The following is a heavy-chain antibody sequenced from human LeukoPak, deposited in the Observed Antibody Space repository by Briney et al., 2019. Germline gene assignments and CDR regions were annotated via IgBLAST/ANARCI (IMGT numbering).Heavy chain of an antibody. Sequence: SETLSLTCTVSGGSISSYYWSWIRQPPGKGLEWIGYIYYSGSTNYNPSLKSRVTISVDTSKNQFSLKLSSVTAADTAVYYCARVREGYSYGYRAAYLDYWGQGTLVTVSS. V-gene: IGHV4-59*01. CDR3: ARVREGYSYGYRAAYLDY. J-gene: IGHJ4*02. CDR1: GGSISSYY. D-gene: IGHD5-18*01. CDR2: IYYSGST.